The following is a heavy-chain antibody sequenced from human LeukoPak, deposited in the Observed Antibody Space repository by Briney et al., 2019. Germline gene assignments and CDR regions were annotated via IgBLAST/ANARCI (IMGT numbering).Heavy chain of an antibody. J-gene: IGHJ4*02. V-gene: IGHV4-39*07. CDR2: INHSGST. Sequence: SETLSLTCTVSGGSISSSSYYWSWIRQPPGKGLEWIGEINHSGSTNYNPSLKSRVTISVDTSKNQFSLKLSSVTAADTAVYYCARDYCSSTSCYGFDYWGQGTLVTVSS. CDR3: ARDYCSSTSCYGFDY. D-gene: IGHD2-2*01. CDR1: GGSISSSSYY.